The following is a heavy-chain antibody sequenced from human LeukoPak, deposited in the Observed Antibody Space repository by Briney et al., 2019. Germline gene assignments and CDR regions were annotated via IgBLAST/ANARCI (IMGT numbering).Heavy chain of an antibody. D-gene: IGHD3-3*01. CDR2: ISSSGST. Sequence: SETLSLTCTVSGGSISSYYWSWIRQPAGKGLEWIGRISSSGSTNYNPSLKSRVTISVDTSKNQFSLKLSSVTAADTAVYYCARKYYDFWSGYYHWFDPWGQGTLVTVSS. J-gene: IGHJ5*02. V-gene: IGHV4-4*07. CDR3: ARKYYDFWSGYYHWFDP. CDR1: GGSISSYY.